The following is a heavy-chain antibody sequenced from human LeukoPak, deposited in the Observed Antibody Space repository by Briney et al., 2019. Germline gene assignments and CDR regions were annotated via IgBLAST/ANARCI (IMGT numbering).Heavy chain of an antibody. Sequence: SETLSLTCTVSGYSISSGYYWGWIRQPPGKGLEWIGSIYHSGSTYYNPSLKSRVTISVDTSKNQFSLKLSSVTAADTAVYYCARAGSGTFDYWGQGTLVTVSS. CDR1: GYSISSGYY. J-gene: IGHJ4*02. D-gene: IGHD3-10*01. CDR2: IYHSGST. V-gene: IGHV4-38-2*02. CDR3: ARAGSGTFDY.